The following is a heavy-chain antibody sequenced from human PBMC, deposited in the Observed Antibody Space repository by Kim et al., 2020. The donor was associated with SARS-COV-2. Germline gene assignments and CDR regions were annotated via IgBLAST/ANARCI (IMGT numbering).Heavy chain of an antibody. Sequence: ASVKVSCKASGYTFTSYYMHWVRQAPGQGLEWMGIINPSGGSTSYAQKFQGRVTMTRDTSTSTVYMELSSLRSEDTAVYYCARERDQMIAAAVPTPDYWGQGTLVTVSS. D-gene: IGHD6-13*01. V-gene: IGHV1-46*01. CDR1: GYTFTSYY. CDR3: ARERDQMIAAAVPTPDY. CDR2: INPSGGST. J-gene: IGHJ4*02.